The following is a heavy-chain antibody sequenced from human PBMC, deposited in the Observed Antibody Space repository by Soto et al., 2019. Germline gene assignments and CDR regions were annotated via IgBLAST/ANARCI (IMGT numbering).Heavy chain of an antibody. CDR3: ARYYCSDGSCLVDP. CDR1: GGSISSADYY. Sequence: QVQLQESGPGLVKPSQTLSLTCTVSGGSISSADYYWSWIRQPPGKGLEWIGYIYYSGSTYYNPSLKSRVTISVDTSKNQFSLKLSSVTAAGTALYYCARYYCSDGSCLVDPWGQGTLVTVSS. CDR2: IYYSGST. V-gene: IGHV4-30-4*01. J-gene: IGHJ5*02. D-gene: IGHD2-15*01.